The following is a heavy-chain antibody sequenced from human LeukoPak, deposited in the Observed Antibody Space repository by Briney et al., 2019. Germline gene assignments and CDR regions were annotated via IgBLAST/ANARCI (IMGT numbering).Heavy chain of an antibody. CDR2: ISYDGSNK. CDR1: GFTFSSYG. V-gene: IGHV3-30*18. CDR3: AKDHQWLVLNELSY. Sequence: GGSLRLSCAASGFTFSSYGMHWVRQAPGKGLEWVAVISYDGSNKYYADSVKGRFTISRGNSKNTLYLQMNSLRAEDTAVYYCAKDHQWLVLNELSYWGQGTLVTVSS. J-gene: IGHJ4*02. D-gene: IGHD6-19*01.